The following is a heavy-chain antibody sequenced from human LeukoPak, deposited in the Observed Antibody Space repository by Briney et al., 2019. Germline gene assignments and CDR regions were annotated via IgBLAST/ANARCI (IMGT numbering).Heavy chain of an antibody. V-gene: IGHV3-66*01. D-gene: IGHD1-26*01. J-gene: IGHJ4*02. CDR2: VYSGGST. Sequence: GGSLRLSCAASGFTVSSNYMSWVRQAPGKGLEWVSVVYSGGSTHYADSVKGRYTISRDNSKNTLYLHMNSLRAEDTAVYYCATADSGSYYSGFDYWGQGTLVTVSS. CDR1: GFTVSSNY. CDR3: ATADSGSYYSGFDY.